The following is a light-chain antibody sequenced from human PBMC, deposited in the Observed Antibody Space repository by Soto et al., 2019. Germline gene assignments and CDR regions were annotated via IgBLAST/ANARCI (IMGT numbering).Light chain of an antibody. J-gene: IGKJ1*01. V-gene: IGKV1-6*01. CDR1: QGIRTE. Sequence: TQMTQSPSSLSASVGDRVTIACRASQGIRTELGWYQQKAGEAPKHLIYAASTLQSGVPPRFSGSGSSTDFTLTISSQQPEDFATYYCLQDYDYPRTFGQGTKVEMK. CDR2: AAS. CDR3: LQDYDYPRT.